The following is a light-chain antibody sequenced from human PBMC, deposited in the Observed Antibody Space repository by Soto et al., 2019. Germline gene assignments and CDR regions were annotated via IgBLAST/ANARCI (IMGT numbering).Light chain of an antibody. CDR3: SSYTSSSTVV. CDR2: EVS. CDR1: SSDVGGYNY. Sequence: QSVLTQPASVSGSPGQSITISCTGTSSDVGGYNYVSWYQQHPGKAPKLMIYEVSNRPSGVSNRFSGSKSGNTASLNISGLQAEDEADYYCSSYTSSSTVVVGRGTKLTVL. V-gene: IGLV2-14*01. J-gene: IGLJ2*01.